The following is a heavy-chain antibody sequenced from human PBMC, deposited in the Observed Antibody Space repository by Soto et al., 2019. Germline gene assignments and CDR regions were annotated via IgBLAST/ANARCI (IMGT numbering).Heavy chain of an antibody. CDR3: ARMLGDRYSGYYALDY. V-gene: IGHV4-39*01. CDR2: IYYSGST. J-gene: IGHJ4*02. D-gene: IGHD5-12*01. Sequence: QLQLRESGPGLVKSSETLSLTCTVSGGSISSSSYYWGWIRQPPGKGLEWIGSIYYSGSTYYNPSLKSRVTISVDTSKNQFSLKLSSVTAADTAVYYCARMLGDRYSGYYALDYWGQGTLVTVSS. CDR1: GGSISSSSYY.